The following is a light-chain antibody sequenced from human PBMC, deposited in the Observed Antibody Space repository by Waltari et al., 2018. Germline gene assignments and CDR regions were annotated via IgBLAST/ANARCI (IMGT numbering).Light chain of an antibody. CDR1: NIGTKT. J-gene: IGLJ2*01. CDR3: HVWDSSSDHPVV. Sequence: SYVVTQSPSMSVAPGQTARITCERNNIGTKTVHWYQRKPGQAPVLVVYDDSARPSWIPELFSGSNSGNTANLTISRVEGGDEADYFCHVWDSSSDHPVVFGGGTKLTVL. CDR2: DDS. V-gene: IGLV3-21*02.